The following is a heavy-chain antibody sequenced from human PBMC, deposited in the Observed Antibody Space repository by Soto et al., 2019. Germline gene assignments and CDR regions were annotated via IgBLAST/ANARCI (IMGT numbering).Heavy chain of an antibody. CDR1: GESFSGHF. D-gene: IGHD3-10*02. J-gene: IGHJ4*02. CDR2: IDYSEAT. CDR3: ARGGITPSMFFFDY. Sequence: QVQLHQWGTGLLKPSETLSLTCSVSGESFSGHFWTWIRQPPGKGLEWIGEIDYSEATHYNASVKSRVSMSVDTTKKQVSLKVTSVTAADTAVYYCARGGITPSMFFFDYWGQGTLVIVSS. V-gene: IGHV4-34*01.